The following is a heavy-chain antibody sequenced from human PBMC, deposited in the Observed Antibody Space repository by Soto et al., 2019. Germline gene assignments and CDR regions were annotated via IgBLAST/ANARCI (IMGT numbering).Heavy chain of an antibody. CDR1: GGSMSSSNYY. V-gene: IGHV4-39*01. J-gene: IGHJ6*02. D-gene: IGHD3-10*02. CDR2: IYYSGST. CDR3: ARRGTCSASPSCGMDV. Sequence: PSETLSLTCTVSGGSMSSSNYYWGWIRQPPGKGLEWIGSIYYSGSTYYNPSLKSRVTISVDTSKKQFSLKLSSVIAADTAVYYCARRGTCSASPSCGMDVWGQGTTLTVSS.